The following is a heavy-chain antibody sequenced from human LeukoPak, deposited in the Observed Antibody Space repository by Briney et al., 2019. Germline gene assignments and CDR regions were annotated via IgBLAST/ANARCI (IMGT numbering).Heavy chain of an antibody. D-gene: IGHD2-2*02. CDR1: GGSFSGYY. V-gene: IGHV4-34*01. CDR2: INHSGST. Sequence: SETLSLTCAVYGGSFSGYYWSWTRQPPGKGLEWIGEINHSGSTNYNPSLKSRVTISVDTSKNQFSLKLSSVTAADTAVYYCARDGVRGYCSSTSCYTRYFQHWGQGTLVTVSS. J-gene: IGHJ1*01. CDR3: ARDGVRGYCSSTSCYTRYFQH.